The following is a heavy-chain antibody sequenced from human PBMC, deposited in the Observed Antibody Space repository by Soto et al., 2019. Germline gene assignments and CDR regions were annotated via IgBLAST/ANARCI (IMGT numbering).Heavy chain of an antibody. J-gene: IGHJ4*02. D-gene: IGHD3-22*01. CDR3: AKALLSGYYSYYFDY. Sequence: GGSLRLSCAASGFTFSDYYMSWIRQAPGKGLEWVSYISSSGSTIYYADSVKGRFTISRDNAKNTLYLQMNSLRAEDTAVYYCAKALLSGYYSYYFDYWGQGTLVTVSS. CDR1: GFTFSDYY. CDR2: ISSSGSTI. V-gene: IGHV3-11*04.